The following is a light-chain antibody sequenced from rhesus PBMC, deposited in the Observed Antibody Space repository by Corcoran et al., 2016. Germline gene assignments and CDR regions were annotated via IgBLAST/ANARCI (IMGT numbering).Light chain of an antibody. CDR2: RTS. Sequence: EILLTQSPTSMAGSQGERVTISCMASSSVSTSHLPWYQPNPGFPLRLLIYRTSSLASGVPARFRGSGSGTSYTLTIRSMEAEVAANNYCQQGNSIPPTVGQGTKVEIK. J-gene: IGKJ1*01. CDR3: QQGNSIPPT. V-gene: IGKV3-42*01. CDR1: SSVSTS.